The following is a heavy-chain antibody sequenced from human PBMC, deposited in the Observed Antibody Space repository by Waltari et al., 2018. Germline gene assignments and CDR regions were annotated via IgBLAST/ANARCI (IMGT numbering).Heavy chain of an antibody. Sequence: EVQLVASGGDLVQPGGSLRLSCSASGFFFGGYAMSWVRPAPGQGLEWVAGISGGGGVTYYVDSVKGRFTVSRDNPNNKVYLQMNSLGVEDSAMYYCARMDSGTYTAHFEWWGQGTLVTVSS. CDR3: ARMDSGTYTAHFEW. CDR2: ISGGGGVT. V-gene: IGHV3-23*04. D-gene: IGHD1-26*01. CDR1: GFFFGGYA. J-gene: IGHJ4*02.